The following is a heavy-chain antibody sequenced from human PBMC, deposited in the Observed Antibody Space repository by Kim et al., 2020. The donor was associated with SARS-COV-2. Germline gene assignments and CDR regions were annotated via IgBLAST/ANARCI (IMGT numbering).Heavy chain of an antibody. D-gene: IGHD4-17*01. Sequence: GGSLRLSCSASGFTFSSYGMHWVRQAPGKGLEWVAVISYDGSSKYYADSVKGRFTISRDNSKNTLYLQMNSLRAEDTAVYYCARDLPGYGGNSVFDYWGQGNLVTVSS. CDR2: ISYDGSSK. J-gene: IGHJ4*02. CDR3: ARDLPGYGGNSVFDY. CDR1: GFTFSSYG. V-gene: IGHV3-33*05.